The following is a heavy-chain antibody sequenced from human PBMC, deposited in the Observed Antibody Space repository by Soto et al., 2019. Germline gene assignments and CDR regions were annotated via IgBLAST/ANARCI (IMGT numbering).Heavy chain of an antibody. CDR3: ARDVGSSWYGGFDY. CDR2: ISYDGSNK. J-gene: IGHJ4*02. Sequence: QVQLVESGGGVVQPGRSLRLSCAASGFTFSSYAMHWVRQAPGKGLEWVAVISYDGSNKYYADSVKGRFTISRDNSKNTLYLQMNSLRAEDTAVYYGARDVGSSWYGGFDYWGQGTLVTVSS. D-gene: IGHD6-13*01. V-gene: IGHV3-30-3*01. CDR1: GFTFSSYA.